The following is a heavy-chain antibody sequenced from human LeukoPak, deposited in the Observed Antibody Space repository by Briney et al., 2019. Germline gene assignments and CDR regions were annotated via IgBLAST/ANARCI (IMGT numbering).Heavy chain of an antibody. Sequence: GSLRLSXXXSGFTFSSYGMHWVRQAPGKGLEWVAVISYDGSNKYYADSVKGRFTISRDNSKNTLYLQMNSLRAEDAAVYYCAKGSAIGLHGMDVWGQGTTVTVSS. CDR1: GFTFSSYG. CDR2: ISYDGSNK. V-gene: IGHV3-30*18. D-gene: IGHD2-2*02. J-gene: IGHJ6*02. CDR3: AKGSAIGLHGMDV.